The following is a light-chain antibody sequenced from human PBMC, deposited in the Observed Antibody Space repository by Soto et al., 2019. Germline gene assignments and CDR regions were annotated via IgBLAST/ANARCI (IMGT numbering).Light chain of an antibody. CDR1: QSVRSN. CDR2: AAS. CDR3: QKYNNWPET. V-gene: IGKV3-15*01. Sequence: EIVMTQSPATLSVSPGERATLSCRASQSVRSNLAWYQQRPGQAPRLLFYAASTRATGIPARFSGSGSGTEFTLTISSLQSEDFAVYFCQKYNNWPETFGQGTKVDIK. J-gene: IGKJ1*01.